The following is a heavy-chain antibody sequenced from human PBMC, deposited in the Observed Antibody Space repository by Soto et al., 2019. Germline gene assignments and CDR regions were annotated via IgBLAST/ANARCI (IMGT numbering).Heavy chain of an antibody. CDR1: GYTFSNYG. D-gene: IGHD2-2*01. V-gene: IGHV1-18*01. J-gene: IGHJ5*02. Sequence: ASVKVSCKTSGYTFSNYGITWVRQAPGQPLEWLGWISLYSDGTNYAQKFQGRVSMTTDTSTTTAYMELRSLRSDDTAVYFCARVVPGAEAWFGPWGQGTLVTVSS. CDR3: ARVVPGAEAWFGP. CDR2: ISLYSDGT.